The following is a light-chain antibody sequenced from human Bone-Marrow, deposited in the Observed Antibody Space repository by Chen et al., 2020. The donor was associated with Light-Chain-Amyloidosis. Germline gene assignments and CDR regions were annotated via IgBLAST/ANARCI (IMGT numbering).Light chain of an antibody. CDR2: WAS. J-gene: IGKJ2*01. CDR1: QTLSYTSSDKTY. V-gene: IGKV4-1*01. CDR3: QHYYNVPRT. Sequence: DIVMTQSPDSLAVSLGERATFNCKSSQTLSYTSSDKTYLAWYQKKPGQPPKLHIYWASFRESGVPDRFSGGGAWTDCTLTISSVQAEDVAVYYCQHYYNVPRTLGQGTKLEIK.